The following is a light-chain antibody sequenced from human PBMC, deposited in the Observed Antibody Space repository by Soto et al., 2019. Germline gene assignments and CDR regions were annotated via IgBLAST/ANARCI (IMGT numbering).Light chain of an antibody. Sequence: DMEMTQSPSSLSASVGDRVTITCRASQSISNYLNWYQHKPGKVPKLLIYAASSLQSGVPTRFSGSGSGTDFTLTINSLQPEDFATYYCQQSYGTLLTFGGGTKIEIK. V-gene: IGKV1-39*01. CDR1: QSISNY. CDR2: AAS. CDR3: QQSYGTLLT. J-gene: IGKJ4*01.